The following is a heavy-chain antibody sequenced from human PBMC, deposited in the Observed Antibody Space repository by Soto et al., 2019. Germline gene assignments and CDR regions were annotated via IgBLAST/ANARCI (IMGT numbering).Heavy chain of an antibody. CDR1: GYSFRSYT. CDR3: ARGWDDTGPFDY. J-gene: IGHJ4*01. CDR2: INAGIGNT. D-gene: IGHD1-1*01. Sequence: ASVKVSCKASGYSFRSYTVHWVRQAPGQRLEWTGWINAGIGNTKYSQKFQGRVTITRDTSASTAYMELRSLRSEDTAVYYCARGWDDTGPFDYWGQ. V-gene: IGHV1-3*01.